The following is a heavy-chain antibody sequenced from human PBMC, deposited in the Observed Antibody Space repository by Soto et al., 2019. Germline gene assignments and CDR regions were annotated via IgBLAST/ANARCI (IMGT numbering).Heavy chain of an antibody. CDR1: GFTVSDNY. Sequence: VPLVETGGGLIQPGGSLRLSCAASGFTVSDNYMNWVRQAPGKGLEWVSVIYSGGSTYYTDSVKGRFTISRDNSKNTLYLQMNSLRAEDTAVYYCARGYPTGGNGLDVWGQGTTVTVSS. CDR3: ARGYPTGGNGLDV. J-gene: IGHJ6*02. D-gene: IGHD2-15*01. V-gene: IGHV3-53*02. CDR2: IYSGGST.